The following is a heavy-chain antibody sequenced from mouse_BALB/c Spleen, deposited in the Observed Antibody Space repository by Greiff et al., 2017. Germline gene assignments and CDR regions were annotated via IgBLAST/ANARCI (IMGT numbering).Heavy chain of an antibody. V-gene: IGHV5-4*02. CDR3: ARDGGYEDYYAMDY. CDR1: GFTFSDYY. CDR2: ISDGGSYT. Sequence: EVKLQESGGGLVKPGGSLKLSCAASGFTFSDYYMYWVRQTPEKRLEWVATISDGGSYTYYPDSVKGRFTISRDNAKNNLYLQMSSLKSEDTAMYYCARDGGYEDYYAMDYWGQGTSVTVSS. J-gene: IGHJ4*01. D-gene: IGHD2-14*01.